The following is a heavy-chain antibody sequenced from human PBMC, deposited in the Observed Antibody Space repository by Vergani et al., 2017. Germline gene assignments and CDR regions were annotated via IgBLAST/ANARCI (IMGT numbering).Heavy chain of an antibody. V-gene: IGHV5-51*01. CDR1: GYSFTSYW. Sequence: EVQLVPSGAEVKTPGESLKISCKGSGYSFTSYWIGWVRQMPGKGLEWMGIIYPGDSDTRYSPSFHGQVTISADKSISTAYLQWSSLKASDTAMYYCARRADGGNRPPYYFDYWGQGTLVTVSS. D-gene: IGHD4-23*01. CDR3: ARRADGGNRPPYYFDY. CDR2: IYPGDSDT. J-gene: IGHJ4*02.